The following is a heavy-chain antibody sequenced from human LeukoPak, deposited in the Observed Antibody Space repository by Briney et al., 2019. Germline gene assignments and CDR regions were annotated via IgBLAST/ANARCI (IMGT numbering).Heavy chain of an antibody. CDR2: ISAYNGNT. CDR3: ARERRVYSYGSFIGDY. CDR1: GYSFTSNV. D-gene: IGHD5-18*01. V-gene: IGHV1-18*01. Sequence: ASVKVSCKASGYSFTSNVISWVRQAPGQGLEWMGWISAYNGNTNYAQKLQGRVTMTTDTSTSTAYMELGSLRSDDTALYYCARERRVYSYGSFIGDYWGQGTLVTVSS. J-gene: IGHJ4*02.